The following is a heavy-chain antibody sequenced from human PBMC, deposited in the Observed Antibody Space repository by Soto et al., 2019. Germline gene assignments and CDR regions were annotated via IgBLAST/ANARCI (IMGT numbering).Heavy chain of an antibody. CDR1: GGTFSSYC. J-gene: IGHJ4*02. V-gene: IGHV1-69*13. CDR3: AVGYSYGYRDY. Sequence: SVKVSCKASGGTFSSYCVSWVRQAPGQGLEWMGGIIPIFGTANYAQKFQGRVTITADESTSTAYMELSSLRSEDTAVYYCAVGYSYGYRDYWGQGTLVTVSS. CDR2: IIPIFGTA. D-gene: IGHD5-18*01.